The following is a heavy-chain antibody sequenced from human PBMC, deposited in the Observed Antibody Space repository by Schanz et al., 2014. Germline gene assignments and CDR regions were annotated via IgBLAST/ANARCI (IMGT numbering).Heavy chain of an antibody. CDR3: ARDFSAYVGNYFDY. CDR2: ISAYNGNT. CDR1: GYTFTDYG. Sequence: QVQLVQSGGEMKKPGASVKVSCKASGYTFTDYGLSWVRQAPGQGLEWMGWISAYNGNTNYAQKLQGRVTMTTDTSTSTSYMELASLRFDDTAVYYCARDFSAYVGNYFDYWGQGTLVTVSS. V-gene: IGHV1-18*01. D-gene: IGHD5-12*01. J-gene: IGHJ4*02.